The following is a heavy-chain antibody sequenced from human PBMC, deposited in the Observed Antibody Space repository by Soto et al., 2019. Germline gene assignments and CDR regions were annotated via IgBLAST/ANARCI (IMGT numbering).Heavy chain of an antibody. D-gene: IGHD2-15*01. CDR2: IWYDGSNT. CDR3: AILGGSPGDFQH. V-gene: IGHV3-33*01. CDR1: GFTFSRYG. Sequence: QVLLGESGGGVVQPGRSLRLSCAASGFTFSRYGMHWVRQAPGKGREWVAGIWYDGSNTYYADSVKGRFTISRDSSKNTLYLQMNSLSAEDTAVYYCAILGGSPGDFQHWGQGTLVTVSS. J-gene: IGHJ1*01.